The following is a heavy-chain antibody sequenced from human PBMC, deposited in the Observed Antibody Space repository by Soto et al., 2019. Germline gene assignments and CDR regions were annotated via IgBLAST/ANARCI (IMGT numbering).Heavy chain of an antibody. CDR1: GFTFSSYG. CDR2: IRYDGSNK. D-gene: IGHD6-19*01. CDR3: ARDLGSGWAFDY. Sequence: QVQLVESGGGVVQPGRSLRLSCAASGFTFSSYGMHWVRQAPGKGLEWGAVIRYDGSNKYYADSVKGRFTISRDNSKNTLYLQMNSLRAEDTAVYYCARDLGSGWAFDYWGQGTLVTVSS. J-gene: IGHJ4*02. V-gene: IGHV3-33*01.